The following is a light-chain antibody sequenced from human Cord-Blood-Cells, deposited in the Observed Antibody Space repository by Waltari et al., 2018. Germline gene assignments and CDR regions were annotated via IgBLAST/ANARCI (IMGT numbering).Light chain of an antibody. CDR1: SSDVGGYNY. CDR2: DVS. J-gene: IGLJ3*02. V-gene: IGLV2-14*03. Sequence: QSALTQPATVSGSPGQSITISCTGTSSDVGGYNYVSWYQQHPGKAPKLMIYDVSNWPSGFSNRFSGSKSGNTASLTISGLQAEDEADYYCSSYTSSSTLVFGGGTKLTVL. CDR3: SSYTSSSTLV.